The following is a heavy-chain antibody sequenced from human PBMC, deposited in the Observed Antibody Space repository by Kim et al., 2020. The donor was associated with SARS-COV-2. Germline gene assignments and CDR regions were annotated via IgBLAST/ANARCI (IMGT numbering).Heavy chain of an antibody. CDR1: GFTFSSYA. CDR3: AKELGDIAAPSFYYYYGMDV. D-gene: IGHD6-6*01. J-gene: IGHJ6*02. CDR2: ISGSGGST. Sequence: GGSLRLSCAASGFTFSSYAMSWVRQAPGKGLEWVSAISGSGGSTYYADSVKGRFTISRDNSKNTLYLQMNSLRAEDTAVYYCAKELGDIAAPSFYYYYGMDVWGQGTTVTVSS. V-gene: IGHV3-23*01.